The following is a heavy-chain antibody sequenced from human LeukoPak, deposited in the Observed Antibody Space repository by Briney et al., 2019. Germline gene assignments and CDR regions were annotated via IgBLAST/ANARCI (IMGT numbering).Heavy chain of an antibody. D-gene: IGHD4-11*01. CDR1: GGSISGSSYY. Sequence: SETLSLTCTVSGGSISGSSYYWGWIRQPPGKGLEWIGSLYYTGSTYYNPSLKSRVTISVDTSKNQCSLKLSAVTAADTAVYYCARHFVNYSNFRYYYYGMDVWGQGTTVTVSS. V-gene: IGHV4-39*01. CDR2: LYYTGST. J-gene: IGHJ6*02. CDR3: ARHFVNYSNFRYYYYGMDV.